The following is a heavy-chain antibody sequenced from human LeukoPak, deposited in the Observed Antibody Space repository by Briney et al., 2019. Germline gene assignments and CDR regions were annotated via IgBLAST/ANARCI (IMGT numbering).Heavy chain of an antibody. J-gene: IGHJ6*02. CDR3: ARDRGSSSWYVYYGMDV. V-gene: IGHV3-64D*09. CDR1: GFTFSSYA. Sequence: GGSLRVSCSASGFTFSSYAMHWVRQAPGKGLEYVSAITGNGDNTYYADSVKGRFTISRDNSKNTLYLQMSSLRAEDTAVYYCARDRGSSSWYVYYGMDVWGQGTTVTVSS. D-gene: IGHD6-13*01. CDR2: ITGNGDNT.